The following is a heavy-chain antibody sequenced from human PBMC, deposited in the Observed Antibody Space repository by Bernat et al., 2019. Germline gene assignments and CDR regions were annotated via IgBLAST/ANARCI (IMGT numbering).Heavy chain of an antibody. J-gene: IGHJ4*02. CDR1: GAYISRYY. CDR3: ARDSGWGFDY. Sequence: HVQLQESGPGLAKPSETLSLTCTVSGAYISRYYWTWIRQPPRKGLEWIGYIYHSGSTNYNSSLKSRVTISVDMSSNQFTLELTSVTSADTTVYYCARDSGWGFDYWGQGRLVTVSS. CDR2: IYHSGST. D-gene: IGHD2-15*01. V-gene: IGHV4-59*01.